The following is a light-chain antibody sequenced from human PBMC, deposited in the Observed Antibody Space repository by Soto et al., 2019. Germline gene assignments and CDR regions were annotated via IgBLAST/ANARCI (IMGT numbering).Light chain of an antibody. J-gene: IGLJ2*01. CDR2: EVT. V-gene: IGLV2-8*01. Sequence: QSALTQPPSASGSPGQSVTISCSGTSSDVGGYDYVSWYQQHPGKAPKLMIYEVTKRPSGVPDRFSGSKSGNTASLTVSGLQAEDEADYYCSSFAGSNTVDVVFGGGTKLTVL. CDR1: SSDVGGYDY. CDR3: SSFAGSNTVDVV.